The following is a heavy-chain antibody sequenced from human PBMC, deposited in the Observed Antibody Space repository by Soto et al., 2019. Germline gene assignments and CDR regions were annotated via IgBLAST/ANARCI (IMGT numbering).Heavy chain of an antibody. CDR1: GGSISSGDYY. Sequence: QVQLQESGPGLVKPSQTLSLTCTVSGGSISSGDYYWSWIRQPPGKGLEWIGYIYYRGVTYYSPSLRSRRSISVDTSRTQCCLKLASVTAADTAVYYCARQEADVVSGQYFVDYWSQGTLVTVSS. CDR3: ARQEADVVSGQYFVDY. V-gene: IGHV4-30-4*08. D-gene: IGHD3-3*01. CDR2: IYYRGVT. J-gene: IGHJ4*02.